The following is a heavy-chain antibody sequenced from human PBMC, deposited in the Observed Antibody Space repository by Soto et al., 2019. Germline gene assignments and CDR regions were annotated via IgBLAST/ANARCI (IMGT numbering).Heavy chain of an antibody. Sequence: ETLSLTCTVSGGSISPYYWTWVRQPPGKGLEWIGYIYYGGTTSYNPSLMSRVTISLETSKSQISLRLSSVTAADTAIYYCARLGAHYQSLDPWGPGILVTVSS. J-gene: IGHJ5*02. CDR1: GGSISPYY. D-gene: IGHD2-2*01. CDR2: IYYGGTT. V-gene: IGHV4-59*08. CDR3: ARLGAHYQSLDP.